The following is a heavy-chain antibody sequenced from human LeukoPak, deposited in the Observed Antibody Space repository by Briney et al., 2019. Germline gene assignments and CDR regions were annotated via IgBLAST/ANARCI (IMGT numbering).Heavy chain of an antibody. Sequence: PGGSLRLSCAASSYGMYWVRQAPGKGLEWVAFIRYDGSNKYYADSVKGRFTISRDNSKNTLYLQMNSLRAEDTAVYYCAKGFSVLLWFGELYFDYWGQGTLVTVSS. CDR3: AKGFSVLLWFGELYFDY. D-gene: IGHD3-10*01. CDR1: SYG. J-gene: IGHJ4*02. V-gene: IGHV3-30*02. CDR2: IRYDGSNK.